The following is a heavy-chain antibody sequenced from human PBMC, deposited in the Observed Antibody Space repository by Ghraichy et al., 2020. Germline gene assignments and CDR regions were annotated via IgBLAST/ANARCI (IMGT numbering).Heavy chain of an antibody. V-gene: IGHV3-21*01. Sequence: GGSLRLSCAASGFTFSSYSMNWVRQAPGKGLEWVSSISSSSSYIYYADSVKGRFTISRDNAKNSLYLQMNSLRAEDTAVYYCARNKLELRRYYYYGMDVWGQGTTVTVSS. CDR2: ISSSSSYI. CDR3: ARNKLELRRYYYYGMDV. J-gene: IGHJ6*01. D-gene: IGHD1-7*01. CDR1: GFTFSSYS.